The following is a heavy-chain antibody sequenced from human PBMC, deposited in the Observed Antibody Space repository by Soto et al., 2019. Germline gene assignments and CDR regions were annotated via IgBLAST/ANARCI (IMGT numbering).Heavy chain of an antibody. CDR2: IDHSGST. CDR1: GGSFSGYY. J-gene: IGHJ4*02. V-gene: IGHV4-34*01. D-gene: IGHD6-13*01. CDR3: ARYKSGSWRTLFDY. Sequence: QVQLQQWGAGLLKPSETLSLNCAVYGGSFSGYYWSWIRQPPGKGLEWIGEIDHSGSTNYNPSLKSRVTISVDTSKNQFSLKLSSVTAADTAVYYCARYKSGSWRTLFDYCGQGTLVTVSS.